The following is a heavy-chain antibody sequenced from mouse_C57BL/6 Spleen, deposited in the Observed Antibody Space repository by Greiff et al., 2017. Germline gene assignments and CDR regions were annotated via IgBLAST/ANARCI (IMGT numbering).Heavy chain of an antibody. V-gene: IGHV1-64*01. CDR3: ARSGGYYGSSFWYFDV. CDR2: IHPNSGST. D-gene: IGHD1-1*01. J-gene: IGHJ1*03. CDR1: GYTFTSYW. Sequence: QVQLQQPGAELVKPGASVKLSCKASGYTFTSYWMHWVKQRPGQGLEWIGMIHPNSGSTNYNEKFKSKATLTVDKSSCTAYMQRSSLTSEDSAVYYCARSGGYYGSSFWYFDVWGTGTTVTVSS.